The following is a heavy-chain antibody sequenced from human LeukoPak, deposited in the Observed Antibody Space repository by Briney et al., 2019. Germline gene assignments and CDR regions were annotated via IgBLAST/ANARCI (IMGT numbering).Heavy chain of an antibody. D-gene: IGHD2-15*01. CDR2: IYSGGST. V-gene: IGHV3-53*01. CDR3: AKDLPGLIVAVAASNY. Sequence: PGGSLRLSCAASGFTVSRNYMSWVRQAPGKGLEWVSEIYSGGSTYYAASVKGRFSISRDNSKNTLYLQMNSLRAEDTAVYYCAKDLPGLIVAVAASNYWGQGTLVTVSS. J-gene: IGHJ4*02. CDR1: GFTVSRNY.